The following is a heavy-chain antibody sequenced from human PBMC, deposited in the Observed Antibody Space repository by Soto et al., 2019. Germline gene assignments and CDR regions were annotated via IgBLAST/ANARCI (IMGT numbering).Heavy chain of an antibody. CDR2: INAGNGNT. V-gene: IGHV1-3*01. Sequence: ASVKVSCKASGYTFTSYAMHWVRQAPGQRLEWMGWINAGNGNTKYSQKFQGRVTITRDTSASTAYMELSSLRSEDTAVYYCARGIVVVPAAIASWLDPWGEGTLVTVTS. J-gene: IGHJ5*02. D-gene: IGHD2-2*01. CDR3: ARGIVVVPAAIASWLDP. CDR1: GYTFTSYA.